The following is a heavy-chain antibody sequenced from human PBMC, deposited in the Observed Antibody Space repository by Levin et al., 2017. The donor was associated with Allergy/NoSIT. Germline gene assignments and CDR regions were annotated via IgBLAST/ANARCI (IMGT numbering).Heavy chain of an antibody. CDR2: INPNSGGT. D-gene: IGHD2-15*01. Sequence: ASVKVSCKASGYTFTGYYMHWVRQAPGQGLEWMGWINPNSGGTNYAQKFQGRVTMTRDTSISTAYMELSRLRSDDTAVYYCARLVVAATPWDYYYGMDVWGQGTTVTVSS. V-gene: IGHV1-2*02. J-gene: IGHJ6*02. CDR3: ARLVVAATPWDYYYGMDV. CDR1: GYTFTGYY.